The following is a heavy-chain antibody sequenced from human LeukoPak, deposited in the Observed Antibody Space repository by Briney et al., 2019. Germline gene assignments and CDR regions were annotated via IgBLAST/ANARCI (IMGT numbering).Heavy chain of an antibody. CDR3: TTSRRFYYGSGTFRY. CDR2: LDPVDGET. J-gene: IGHJ4*02. Sequence: ASVKVSCKASGYTLNALSIHWVRLAPGKGLEWMGGLDPVDGETIYAQRFQGRVTMTEDTSTDTAYLDLRSLRSDDTAVYYCTTSRRFYYGSGTFRYWGQGTLLTVSS. CDR1: GYTLNALS. D-gene: IGHD3-10*01. V-gene: IGHV1-24*01.